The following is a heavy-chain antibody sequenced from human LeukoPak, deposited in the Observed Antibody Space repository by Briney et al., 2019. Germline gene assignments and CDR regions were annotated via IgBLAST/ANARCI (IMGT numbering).Heavy chain of an antibody. J-gene: IGHJ5*02. CDR3: ARARRARISKYGSGSYWWFDP. V-gene: IGHV4-34*01. D-gene: IGHD3-10*01. CDR1: GGSFSGYY. Sequence: SETLSLTCAVYGGSFSGYYWSWIRQPPGKGLGWIGETNHSGSTNYNPSLKSRVTISVDTSKNQFSLKLSSVTAADTAVYYCARARRARISKYGSGSYWWFDPWGQGTLVTVSS. CDR2: TNHSGST.